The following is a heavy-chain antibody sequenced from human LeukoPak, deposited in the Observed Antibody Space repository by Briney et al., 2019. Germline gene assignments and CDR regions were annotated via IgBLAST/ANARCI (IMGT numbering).Heavy chain of an antibody. CDR2: IYYSGST. J-gene: IGHJ4*02. CDR3: ARERPAGTGLLDY. Sequence: SETLSLTCTVSGGSISSYYWSWIRQPPGKGLEWIGYIYYSGSTNYNPSLKSRVTISVDTSKNQFSLKLSSVTAADTAVYYCARERPAGTGLLDYWGQGTLVTVSS. V-gene: IGHV4-59*01. D-gene: IGHD6-13*01. CDR1: GGSISSYY.